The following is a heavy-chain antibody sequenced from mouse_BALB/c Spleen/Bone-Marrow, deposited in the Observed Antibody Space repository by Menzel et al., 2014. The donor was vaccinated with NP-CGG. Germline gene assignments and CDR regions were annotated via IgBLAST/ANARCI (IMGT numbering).Heavy chain of an antibody. J-gene: IGHJ4*01. Sequence: VQLQQSGAELVKPGASVKLSCTASGFNVKDTYMHWVKQRPEQSLEWIGRIDPANGNTKYDPKFQGKATITADTSSNTAYLQLSSLTSEDTAVYYCARWEYYAMDYWGQGTSVTVSS. D-gene: IGHD4-1*01. CDR3: ARWEYYAMDY. CDR1: GFNVKDTY. CDR2: IDPANGNT. V-gene: IGHV14-3*02.